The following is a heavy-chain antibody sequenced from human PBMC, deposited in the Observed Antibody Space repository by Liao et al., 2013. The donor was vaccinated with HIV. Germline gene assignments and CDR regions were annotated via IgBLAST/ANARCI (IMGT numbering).Heavy chain of an antibody. V-gene: IGHV4-4*07. CDR1: GGSISNYY. D-gene: IGHD3-10*01. J-gene: IGHJ3*02. CDR2: INSSGKS. Sequence: QVQLQQWGAGLVKPSETLSLTCTVSGGSISNYYWSWIRQSAGKGLEWIGRINSSGKSRYNPSLKSRVTMSVDTSKTQFSLKVSLVTAADTAVYYCARDDVTMVRGQREGDAFDIWGQGTLVIVSS. CDR3: ARDDVTMVRGQREGDAFDI.